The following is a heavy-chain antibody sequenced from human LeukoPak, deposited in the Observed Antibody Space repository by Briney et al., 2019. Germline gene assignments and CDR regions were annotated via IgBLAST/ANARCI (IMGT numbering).Heavy chain of an antibody. D-gene: IGHD6-6*01. V-gene: IGHV3-21*01. CDR2: ISSSSSYI. Sequence: GGSLRLSCAASGFTFSSYAMSWVRQAPGKGLEWVSSISSSSSYIYYADSVKGRFTISRDNAKNSLYLQMNSLRAEDTAVYYCARTDDGSSPDYWGQGTLVTVSS. CDR1: GFTFSSYA. CDR3: ARTDDGSSPDY. J-gene: IGHJ4*02.